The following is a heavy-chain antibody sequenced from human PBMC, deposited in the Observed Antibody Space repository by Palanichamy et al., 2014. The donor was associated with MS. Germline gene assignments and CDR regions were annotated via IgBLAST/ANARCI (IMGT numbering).Heavy chain of an antibody. D-gene: IGHD2-2*02. Sequence: EVQLLESGGGLVQPGGSLRLSCAAPGFKFSNYAMTWVRQAPGKGLEWVSSISVSDIGGTTFYADSVKGRFTISRDNSNNTLFLQMNSLGAEDTALYYCTKGLPLLYYYYGMDVWGQGTTVTVSS. CDR1: GFKFSNYA. J-gene: IGHJ6*02. CDR3: TKGLPLLYYYYGMDV. CDR2: ISVSDIGGTT. V-gene: IGHV3-23*01.